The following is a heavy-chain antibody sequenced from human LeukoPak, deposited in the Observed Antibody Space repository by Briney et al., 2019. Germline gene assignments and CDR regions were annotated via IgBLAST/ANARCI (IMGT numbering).Heavy chain of an antibody. CDR1: RGSFSGYF. CDR3: ARKGFVESTGWRGAFDV. Sequence: PSETLSLACGVYRGSFSGYFWSWIRQIPGKGLEWLGEMNDSGSTNYNPSLKSRVTISVAVSKNQYSLRLTSVTAADTAVYYCARKGFVESTGWRGAFDVWGQGTMVTVSS. V-gene: IGHV4-34*01. J-gene: IGHJ3*01. CDR2: MNDSGST. D-gene: IGHD2-8*02.